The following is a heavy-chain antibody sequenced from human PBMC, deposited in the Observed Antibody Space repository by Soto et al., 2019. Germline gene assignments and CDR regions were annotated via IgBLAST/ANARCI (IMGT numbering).Heavy chain of an antibody. CDR1: GYSFTKYW. CDR3: ARHYICRGGDCYYYGMDV. V-gene: IGHV5-10-1*01. Sequence: HGESLKISCKVSGYSFTKYWISWVRQMPGKGLEWMGRIDPSDSYINYSPSFQGHVTISADKSINTAYLQWSSLRASDTAIYYCARHYICRGGDCYYYGMDVWGQGTTVTVS. J-gene: IGHJ6*02. CDR2: IDPSDSYI. D-gene: IGHD3-16*01.